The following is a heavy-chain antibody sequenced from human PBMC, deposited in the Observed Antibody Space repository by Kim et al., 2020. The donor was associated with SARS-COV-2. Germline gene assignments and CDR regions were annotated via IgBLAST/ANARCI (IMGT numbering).Heavy chain of an antibody. CDR1: GFTFNDYG. V-gene: IGHV3-20*04. D-gene: IGHD7-27*01. CDR2: INWDGGST. CDR3: ARDRGTGVQIFDYYYGMDV. Sequence: GGSLRLSCAASGFTFNDYGMSWVRQAPGKGLEWVSGINWDGGSTGYADSVKGRFTISRDNAKNSLYLQMNSLRAEDTALYYCARDRGTGVQIFDYYYGMDVWGQGTTVTVSS. J-gene: IGHJ6*02.